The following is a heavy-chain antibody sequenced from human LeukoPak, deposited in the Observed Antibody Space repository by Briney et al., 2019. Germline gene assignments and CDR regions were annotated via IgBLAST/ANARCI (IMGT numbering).Heavy chain of an antibody. CDR3: ARHGPKDGYNTAFDI. CDR1: GGSISSYY. J-gene: IGHJ3*02. V-gene: IGHV4-4*09. Sequence: SETLSLTCTASGGSISSYYWSWIRQPPGKGLEWIGYIYTSGSTNYNPSLKSRATISVDTSKNQFSLKLSSVTAADTAVYYCARHGPKDGYNTAFDIWGQGTMVTVSS. D-gene: IGHD5-24*01. CDR2: IYTSGST.